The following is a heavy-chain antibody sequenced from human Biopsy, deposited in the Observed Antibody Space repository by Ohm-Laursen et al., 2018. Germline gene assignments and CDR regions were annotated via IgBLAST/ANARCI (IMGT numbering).Heavy chain of an antibody. CDR2: IFYSGIT. J-gene: IGHJ5*02. Sequence: GTLSLTCPVSGGSVSSNVAYWAWIRQPPGKGLESIGSIFYSGITYYNPSLQSRVTMSVDTSKNQFSLNLTSVTAADMAVYYCARHPTGFWFDPWGQGTLVIVSS. CDR3: ARHPTGFWFDP. CDR1: GGSVSSNVAY. V-gene: IGHV4-39*01.